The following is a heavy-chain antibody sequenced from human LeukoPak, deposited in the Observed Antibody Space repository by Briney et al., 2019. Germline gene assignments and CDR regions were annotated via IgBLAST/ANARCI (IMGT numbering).Heavy chain of an antibody. V-gene: IGHV3-48*04. J-gene: IGHJ6*03. CDR2: ISTSGTSI. Sequence: GGSLRLSCAVSGFALSSYNMNWVRQAPGKGREWISYISTSGTSIFYADSVKGRFTISRDNAKNSLYLQMDSLRAEDTAVYYCARRGTCTTATCYDAYYYYFLDVWGGGTTVTVSS. D-gene: IGHD2/OR15-2a*01. CDR1: GFALSSYN. CDR3: ARRGTCTTATCYDAYYYYFLDV.